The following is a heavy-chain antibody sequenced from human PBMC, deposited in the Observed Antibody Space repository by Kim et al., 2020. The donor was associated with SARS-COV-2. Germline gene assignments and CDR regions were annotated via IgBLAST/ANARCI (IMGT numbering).Heavy chain of an antibody. J-gene: IGHJ4*02. CDR2: VLYSGST. CDR1: GASVSSGSYY. CDR3: ARGGYGAYGLVY. V-gene: IGHV4-61*01. Sequence: SETLSLSCTVSGASVSSGSYYWSWIRQPPGRGLEWVGFVLYSGSTFCDPSLESRLAMSVDTSTNQFSLTLRSVTAADTAVYYCARGGYGAYGLVYWCQGT. D-gene: IGHD4-17*01.